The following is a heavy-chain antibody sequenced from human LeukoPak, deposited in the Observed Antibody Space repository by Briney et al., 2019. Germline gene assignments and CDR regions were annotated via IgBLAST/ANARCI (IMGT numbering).Heavy chain of an antibody. CDR1: GGSISNNNYY. J-gene: IGHJ5*02. CDR2: IYYSGGT. D-gene: IGHD1-26*01. Sequence: PSETLSLTCTVSGGSISNNNYYWGWIRQPPGKGLEWIGSIYYSGGTYYNPSLKSRVTISVDTSKNQFSLKLSSVTAADTAVYYCASHRSYSRWFDPWGQGTLVTVSS. V-gene: IGHV4-39*07. CDR3: ASHRSYSRWFDP.